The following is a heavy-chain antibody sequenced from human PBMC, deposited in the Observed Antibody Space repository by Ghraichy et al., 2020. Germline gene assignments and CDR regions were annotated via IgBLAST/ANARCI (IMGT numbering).Heavy chain of an antibody. Sequence: GGSLRLSCAASGFTFSSYSMNWVRQAPGKGLEWVSSISSSSYIYYADSVKGRFTISRDNAKNSLYMQMNSLRAEDTAVYYCASPNCSGGSCYSGAFDIWGQGTMVTVSS. D-gene: IGHD2-15*01. CDR3: ASPNCSGGSCYSGAFDI. CDR2: ISSSSYI. CDR1: GFTFSSYS. V-gene: IGHV3-21*01. J-gene: IGHJ3*02.